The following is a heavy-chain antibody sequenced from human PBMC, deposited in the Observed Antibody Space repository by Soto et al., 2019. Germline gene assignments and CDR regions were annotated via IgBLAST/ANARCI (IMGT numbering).Heavy chain of an antibody. Sequence: QVQLVQSGSEVKKPGSSVKVSCKASGGSFSSYGITWVRQVPGQGLEWMGTIIPIFDTANYAQKFQGRVTITADKSTTTGYMELKSLRSEDTAVYYCAGAQWIYGLDVWGQGTTVTVSS. D-gene: IGHD6-19*01. CDR1: GGSFSSYG. V-gene: IGHV1-69*06. CDR3: AGAQWIYGLDV. J-gene: IGHJ6*02. CDR2: IIPIFDTA.